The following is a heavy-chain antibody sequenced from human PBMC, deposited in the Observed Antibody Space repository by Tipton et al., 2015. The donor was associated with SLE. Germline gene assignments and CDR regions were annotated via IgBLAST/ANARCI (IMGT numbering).Heavy chain of an antibody. CDR1: GGSISSYY. V-gene: IGHV4-39*07. Sequence: TLSLTCTVSGGSISSYYWGWIRQPPGKGLEWIGSIYYSGSTYYNPSLKSRVTISVDTSKNQFSLKLSSVTAADTAVYYCARDGQQQGGGFDYWGQGTLVTVSS. J-gene: IGHJ4*02. D-gene: IGHD6-13*01. CDR2: IYYSGST. CDR3: ARDGQQQGGGFDY.